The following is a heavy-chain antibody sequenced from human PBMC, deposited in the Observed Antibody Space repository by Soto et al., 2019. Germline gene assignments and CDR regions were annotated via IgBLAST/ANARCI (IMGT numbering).Heavy chain of an antibody. Sequence: SETLSLTCAVYGGSFSGYYWSWIRQPPGKGLEWIGEINHSGSTNYNPSLKSRVTISVDTSKNQFSLKLSSVTAADTAVYDCASRDWNWLELWGKGTLVTVSS. CDR3: ASRDWNWLEL. CDR1: GGSFSGYY. D-gene: IGHD3-9*01. J-gene: IGHJ5*02. CDR2: INHSGST. V-gene: IGHV4-34*01.